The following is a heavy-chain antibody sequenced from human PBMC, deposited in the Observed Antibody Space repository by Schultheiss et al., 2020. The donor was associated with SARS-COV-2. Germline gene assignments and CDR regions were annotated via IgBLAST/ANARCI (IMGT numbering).Heavy chain of an antibody. CDR1: GGSISSYN. CDR2: IYYSGST. Sequence: SETLSLTCTVSGGSISSYNWSWIRQPPGKGLEWIGYIYYSGSTNYNPSLKSRVTISVDTSKNQFSLKLSSVTAADTAVYYCARASSTGWFDPWGQGTLVTVSS. D-gene: IGHD2-2*01. J-gene: IGHJ5*02. V-gene: IGHV4-59*12. CDR3: ARASSTGWFDP.